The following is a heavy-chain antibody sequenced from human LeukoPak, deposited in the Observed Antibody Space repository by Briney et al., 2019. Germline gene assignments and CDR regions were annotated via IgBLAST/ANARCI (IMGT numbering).Heavy chain of an antibody. CDR2: IYSSGST. J-gene: IGHJ2*01. Sequence: KPSETLSLTCTVSGGSISSYYWSWIRQPAGKGLEWIGRIYSSGSTNYNPSLKSRVTMSVDTSKNQFSLKLSSVTAADTAVYYCASIGPDSSGYSSRYWYFDLWGRGTLVTVSS. CDR3: ASIGPDSSGYSSRYWYFDL. V-gene: IGHV4-4*07. D-gene: IGHD3-22*01. CDR1: GGSISSYY.